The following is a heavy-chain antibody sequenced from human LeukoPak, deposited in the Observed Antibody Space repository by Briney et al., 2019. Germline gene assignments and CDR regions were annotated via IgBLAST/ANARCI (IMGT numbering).Heavy chain of an antibody. J-gene: IGHJ3*02. CDR1: GITLSSYD. CDR3: AKDRGVSAFDI. CDR2: ISYDGSTK. D-gene: IGHD3-10*01. V-gene: IGHV3-30-3*01. Sequence: GGSLRLTCAASGITLSSYDMHWVRQAPGKALEWVALISYDGSTKDYADSVKGRFIISRNTSKNTLVLQMNRLRAEDTAVYYCAKDRGVSAFDIWGQGTMVTVSS.